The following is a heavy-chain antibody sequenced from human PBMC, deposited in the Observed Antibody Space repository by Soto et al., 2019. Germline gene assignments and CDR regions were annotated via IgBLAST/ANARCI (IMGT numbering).Heavy chain of an antibody. Sequence: EVQLVDSGGDWIQPGGSLRLSCAASGFSVISSHITWVRQAPGKGLEWVSVIYSGGSAYYAVSVKGRFTISRDNSKNTVSLQMNSLRVEDTAVYYCARLGPYASGSYSFRYNWFDPWGQGTLVTVSS. CDR3: ARLGPYASGSYSFRYNWFDP. CDR2: IYSGGSA. J-gene: IGHJ5*02. D-gene: IGHD3-10*01. V-gene: IGHV3-53*01. CDR1: GFSVISSH.